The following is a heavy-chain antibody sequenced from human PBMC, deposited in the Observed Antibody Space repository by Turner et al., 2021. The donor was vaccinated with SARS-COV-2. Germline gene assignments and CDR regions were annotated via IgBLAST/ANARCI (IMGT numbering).Heavy chain of an antibody. Sequence: QVQLVQSGAEVKKPGASVKVSCKASGYTFTGYYMHWVRQAPGQGLEWMGWINPNSGGTNYVQKFQGRVTMTRDTSISTAYMEVSRLRSDDTAVYYCYRGPDAFDIWDQGTMVTVSS. D-gene: IGHD4-4*01. CDR2: INPNSGGT. V-gene: IGHV1-2*02. CDR3: YRGPDAFDI. CDR1: GYTFTGYY. J-gene: IGHJ3*02.